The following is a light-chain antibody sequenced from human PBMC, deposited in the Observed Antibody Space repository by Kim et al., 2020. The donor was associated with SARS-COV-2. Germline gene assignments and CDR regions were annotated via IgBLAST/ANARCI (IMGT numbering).Light chain of an antibody. CDR1: QNISIW. J-gene: IGKJ1*01. Sequence: TESVGDRVTITCRASQNISIWLAWYRQIPGKAPKLLIYKASSLESEVPLRFSGSGSGTEFTLTISSLQPDDFATYYCQQYSSHWTFGQGTKVDIK. V-gene: IGKV1-5*03. CDR2: KAS. CDR3: QQYSSHWT.